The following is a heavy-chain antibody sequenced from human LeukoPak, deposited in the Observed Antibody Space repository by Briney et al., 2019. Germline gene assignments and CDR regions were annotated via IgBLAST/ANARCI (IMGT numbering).Heavy chain of an antibody. CDR3: ASGPGATAGGDSFDS. CDR1: GGXISSYY. Sequence: SETLSLTCTVSGGXISSYYCTWIRQPPGKGLEWIGSIYYSGNTNYNPSFTSRVTISLDTSMNQFSLKLSSVTAADTAVYYCASGPGATAGGDSFDSGGREPWSPSPQ. V-gene: IGHV4-59*08. J-gene: IGHJ4*02. CDR2: IYYSGNT. D-gene: IGHD2-21*02.